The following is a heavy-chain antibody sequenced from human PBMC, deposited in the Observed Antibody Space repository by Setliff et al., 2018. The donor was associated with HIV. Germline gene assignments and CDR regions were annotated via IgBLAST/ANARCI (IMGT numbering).Heavy chain of an antibody. CDR2: ITGSGDST. J-gene: IGHJ4*02. Sequence: GGSLRLSCAASGFTFSSYAMTWVRQAPGKGLEWVSSITGSGDSTYYANSVKGRFTISRDSSKNTLSLQMSSLRAEDTAVYFCARANPPSSSSYFDYWGRGTLVTVSS. D-gene: IGHD6-13*01. CDR1: GFTFSSYA. V-gene: IGHV3-23*01. CDR3: ARANPPSSSSYFDY.